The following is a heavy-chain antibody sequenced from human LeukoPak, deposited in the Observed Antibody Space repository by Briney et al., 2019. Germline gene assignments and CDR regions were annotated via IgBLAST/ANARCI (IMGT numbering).Heavy chain of an antibody. CDR3: ARDHSWTSGNYYYYGMDV. J-gene: IGHJ6*02. CDR2: IYYSGST. D-gene: IGHD1-1*01. V-gene: IGHV4-30-4*08. CDR1: GGSISSGDYY. Sequence: PSETLSLTCTVSGGSISSGDYYWSWIRQPPGKGLEWIGYIYYSGSTYYNPSLKSRVTISVDTSKNQFSLKLSSVTAADTAVYYCARDHSWTSGNYYYYGMDVWGQGTTVTVSS.